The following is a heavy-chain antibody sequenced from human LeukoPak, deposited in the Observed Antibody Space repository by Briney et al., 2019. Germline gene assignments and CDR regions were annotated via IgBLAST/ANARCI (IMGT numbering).Heavy chain of an antibody. D-gene: IGHD3-10*01. CDR1: GYPFSSCG. J-gene: IGHJ4*02. Sequence: ASVKVSCKTFGYPFSSCGINWVRQAPGQGLEWMGWINPNSGGTNYAQKFQGRVTMTRDTSISTAYMELSRLTSDDTAVYYCARVGEYGSGSYLLYWGQGTLVTVSS. CDR3: ARVGEYGSGSYLLY. V-gene: IGHV1-2*02. CDR2: INPNSGGT.